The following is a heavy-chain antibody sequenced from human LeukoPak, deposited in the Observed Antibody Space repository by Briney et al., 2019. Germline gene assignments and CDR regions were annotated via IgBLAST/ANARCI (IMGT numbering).Heavy chain of an antibody. CDR3: ARDGSYGSYDAFDI. Sequence: GGSLRLSCAASGFTFSSYSMNWVRQAPGKGLEWVSYISSSSSTIYYADSVKGRFTISRDNAKNSLYLQMNSLRAEDTAVYYCARDGSYGSYDAFDIWGQGTMVTVSS. J-gene: IGHJ3*02. CDR2: ISSSSSTI. V-gene: IGHV3-48*04. D-gene: IGHD5-18*01. CDR1: GFTFSSYS.